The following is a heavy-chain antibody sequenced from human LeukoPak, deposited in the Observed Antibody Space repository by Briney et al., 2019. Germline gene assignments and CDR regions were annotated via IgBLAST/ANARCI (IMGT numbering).Heavy chain of an antibody. J-gene: IGHJ4*02. D-gene: IGHD3-10*01. V-gene: IGHV3-9*01. CDR1: GFTFDDYA. CDR3: AKPGERYGSGSYYNDY. Sequence: GGSLRLSCAASGFTFDDYAMHWVRQAPGKGLEWVSGISWNSGSIGYADSVKGRFTTSRDNSKNTLYLQMNSLRAEDTAVYYCAKPGERYGSGSYYNDYWGQGTLVTVSS. CDR2: ISWNSGSI.